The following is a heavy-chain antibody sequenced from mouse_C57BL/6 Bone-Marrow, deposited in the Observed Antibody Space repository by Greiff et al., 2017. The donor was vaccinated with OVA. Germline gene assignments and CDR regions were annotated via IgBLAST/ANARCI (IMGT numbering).Heavy chain of an antibody. D-gene: IGHD1-1*01. CDR2: ISSGGSYT. CDR1: GFTFSSYG. J-gene: IGHJ4*01. V-gene: IGHV5-6*01. CDR3: ARHPYYYGSSYDAMDY. Sequence: EVQVVESGGDLVKPGGSLKLSCAASGFTFSSYGMSWVRQTPDKRLEWVATISSGGSYTYYPDSVKGRFTISRDNAKNTLYLQMSSLKSEDTAMYYCARHPYYYGSSYDAMDYWGQGTSVTVSS.